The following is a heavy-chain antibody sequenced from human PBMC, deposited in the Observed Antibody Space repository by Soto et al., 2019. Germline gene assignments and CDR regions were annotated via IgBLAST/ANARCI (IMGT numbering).Heavy chain of an antibody. J-gene: IGHJ3*02. CDR1: GFTFSSYA. D-gene: IGHD6-19*01. Sequence: EVQLLESGGGLVQPGGSLRLSCAASGFTFSSYAMSWVRQAPGQGLEWVSAISGSGGTTYYADSVKGRFTFSRDNSKNTLYLQMNSLRAEDTAVYYCAKTANGWFSAFDIWGHGTMVTVSS. V-gene: IGHV3-23*01. CDR2: ISGSGGTT. CDR3: AKTANGWFSAFDI.